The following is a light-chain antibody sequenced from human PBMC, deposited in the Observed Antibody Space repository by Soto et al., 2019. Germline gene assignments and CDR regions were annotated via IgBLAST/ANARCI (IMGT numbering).Light chain of an antibody. CDR2: WAS. J-gene: IGKJ4*01. CDR1: QSLLSSRDNKNY. CDR3: HQYYSAPLT. V-gene: IGKV4-1*01. Sequence: DIVLTQSPDSLPVSLGERATINCKSSQSLLSSRDNKNYFAWYQEKPGQPPKLLISWASTRESGVPDRISGSGSGTDFTLTISSLQAEDVAVYYCHQYYSAPLTFSGGTKVEIK.